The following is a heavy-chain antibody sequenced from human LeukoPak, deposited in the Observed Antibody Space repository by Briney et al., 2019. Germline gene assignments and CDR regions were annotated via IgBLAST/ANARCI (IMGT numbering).Heavy chain of an antibody. CDR2: ISYDGSRK. D-gene: IGHD1-1*01. V-gene: IGHV3-30*18. Sequence: GGSLRLSCEASGFTFNNFGMHWVRQAPGKGLEWVAMISYDGSRKHYGDSVKGRFTISRDNSESTLFLQMNSLRTDDTSVYFCAKYAYNWNAPDGFDMWGQGTMVIVSS. CDR3: AKYAYNWNAPDGFDM. J-gene: IGHJ3*02. CDR1: GFTFNNFG.